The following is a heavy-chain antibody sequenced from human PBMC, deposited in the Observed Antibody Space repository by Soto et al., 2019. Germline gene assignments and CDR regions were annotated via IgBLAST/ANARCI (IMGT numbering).Heavy chain of an antibody. Sequence: QVQLVQSGAEEKKPGASVKVSCKASGYTFTSYAMHWVRQAPGQRLEWMGWINAGNGNTKYSQKFQGRVTITRDTPASTAYMELGSLRSEDTAVYYWARGVAPYYFDYWAREPWSPSPQ. D-gene: IGHD2-15*01. V-gene: IGHV1-3*05. CDR3: ARGVAPYYFDY. CDR2: INAGNGNT. J-gene: IGHJ4*02. CDR1: GYTFTSYA.